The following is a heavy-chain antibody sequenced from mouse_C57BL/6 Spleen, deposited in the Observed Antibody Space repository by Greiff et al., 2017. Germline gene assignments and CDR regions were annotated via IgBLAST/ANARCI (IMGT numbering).Heavy chain of an antibody. Sequence: QVQLKPPGAELVMPGASVKLSCKASGYTFTSYWMHWVKQRPGQGLEWIGEIAPSDSYTNYNQKFKGKSTLTVDKSSSTAYMQLSSLTSEDSAVYYCARPSNWGYFDVWGTGTTVTVSS. D-gene: IGHD4-1*01. CDR1: GYTFTSYW. CDR3: ARPSNWGYFDV. CDR2: IAPSDSYT. V-gene: IGHV1-69*01. J-gene: IGHJ1*03.